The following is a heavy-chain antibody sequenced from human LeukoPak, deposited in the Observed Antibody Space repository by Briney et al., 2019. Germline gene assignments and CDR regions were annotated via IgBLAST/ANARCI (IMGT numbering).Heavy chain of an antibody. CDR1: GYTFTSYD. D-gene: IGHD3-3*01. CDR2: INPNSGGT. CDR3: ARGTAYYDFWSGYPPFY. Sequence: ASVKVSCKASGYTFTSYDINWVQQAPGQGLEWMGWINPNSGGTNYAQKFQGRVTMTRDTSISTAYMELSRLRSDDTAVYYCARGTAYYDFWSGYPPFYWGQGTLVTVSS. V-gene: IGHV1-2*02. J-gene: IGHJ4*02.